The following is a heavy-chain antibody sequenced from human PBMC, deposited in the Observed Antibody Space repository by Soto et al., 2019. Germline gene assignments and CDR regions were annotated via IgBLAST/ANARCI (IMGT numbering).Heavy chain of an antibody. J-gene: IGHJ5*02. CDR2: IYSSGST. CDR1: GGAITSYY. CDR3: ARGQRFSDWFDP. V-gene: IGHV4-4*07. Sequence: SETLSLTCTVSGGAITSYYWTWIRQPAGKGLEWIGRIYSSGSTKYNPSLQSRVSMSLDTSKNQFSLTLASVTAADTAVYYCARGQRFSDWFDPWGQGTLVTVSS. D-gene: IGHD3-3*01.